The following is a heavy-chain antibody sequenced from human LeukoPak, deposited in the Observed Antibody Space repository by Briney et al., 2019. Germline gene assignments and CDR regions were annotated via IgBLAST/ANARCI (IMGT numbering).Heavy chain of an antibody. Sequence: PGRSLRLSCAASGFTFSTYTMHWVRQAPGKGLEWVADISYDGSNKYYADSVKGRFTISRDNSKNTLDLQMNSLRAEDTAVYYCASDRKKSIGVAGIYFDYWGQGTLVTVSS. CDR3: ASDRKKSIGVAGIYFDY. CDR2: ISYDGSNK. J-gene: IGHJ4*02. V-gene: IGHV3-30-3*01. D-gene: IGHD6-13*01. CDR1: GFTFSTYT.